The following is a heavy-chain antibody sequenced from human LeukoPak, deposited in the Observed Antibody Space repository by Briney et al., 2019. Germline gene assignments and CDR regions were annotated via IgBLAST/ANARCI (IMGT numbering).Heavy chain of an antibody. CDR2: INHSGST. CDR3: ARQRRGVPGRIDY. D-gene: IGHD5-24*01. CDR1: GGSFSGYY. Sequence: PSETLSLTCAVYGGSFSGYYWSWIRPPPGKGLEWIGEINHSGSTNYNPSLKSRVTISVDTSKNQFSLKLSSVTAADTAVYYCARQRRGVPGRIDYWGQGTLVTVSS. J-gene: IGHJ4*02. V-gene: IGHV4-34*01.